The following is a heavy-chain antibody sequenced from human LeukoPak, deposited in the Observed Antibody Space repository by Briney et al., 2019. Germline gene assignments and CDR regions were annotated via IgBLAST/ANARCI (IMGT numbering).Heavy chain of an antibody. CDR1: GFTFSSYA. V-gene: IGHV3-23*01. J-gene: IGHJ4*02. CDR3: AKTLSRGTYYDFWSGPSAAYFDY. CDR2: ISGSGGST. Sequence: GGSLRLSCAASGFTFSSYAMSWVRQAPGKGLEWVSAISGSGGSTYYADSVKGRFTISRDNSKNTLYLQTNSLRAEDTAVYYCAKTLSRGTYYDFWSGPSAAYFDYWGQGTLVTVSS. D-gene: IGHD3-3*01.